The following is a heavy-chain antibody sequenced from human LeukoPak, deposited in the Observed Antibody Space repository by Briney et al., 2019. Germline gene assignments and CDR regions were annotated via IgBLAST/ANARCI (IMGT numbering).Heavy chain of an antibody. J-gene: IGHJ4*02. V-gene: IGHV3-30*02. Sequence: GGSLRLSCVASGFTLSSYAMHWVRQAPGKGLEWVAFIRYDGSLKNYADSVKGRFTISRDNPKNTLYLQMNSLRGDDTAVYYCANLPRHDSSGPEDYWGQGTLVTVSS. CDR2: IRYDGSLK. D-gene: IGHD3-22*01. CDR1: GFTLSSYA. CDR3: ANLPRHDSSGPEDY.